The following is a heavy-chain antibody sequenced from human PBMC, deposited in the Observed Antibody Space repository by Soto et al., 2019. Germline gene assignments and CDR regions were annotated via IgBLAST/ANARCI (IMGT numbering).Heavy chain of an antibody. CDR2: INHSRST. D-gene: IGHD3-10*01. V-gene: IGHV4-34*02. CDR3: ARGVGSRTIDN. CDR1: GGTFTGYY. J-gene: IGHJ4*02. Sequence: QVQLKQRGAGLLKPSETLSLTCAVSGGTFTGYYWNWIRQSPGKGLEWIGEINHSRSTYYNPSLRNRVDLSIDTSKNEFSLKLSFVTAADTAVYFCARGVGSRTIDNWDQGTRVTVSS.